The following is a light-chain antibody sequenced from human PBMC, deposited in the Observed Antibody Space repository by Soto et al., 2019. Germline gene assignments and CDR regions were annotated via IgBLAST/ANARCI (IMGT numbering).Light chain of an antibody. CDR2: EVS. J-gene: IGLJ3*02. Sequence: QAVVTQPPSASGSPGQSVTISCTGTSSDVGGYNYVSWYQQHPGKAPKLMIYEVSKRLSGVPDRFSGSKSGNTASLTVAGLQAEDEADYYCTSYAGDNSLGVVGGGTKLTVL. V-gene: IGLV2-8*01. CDR3: TSYAGDNSLGV. CDR1: SSDVGGYNY.